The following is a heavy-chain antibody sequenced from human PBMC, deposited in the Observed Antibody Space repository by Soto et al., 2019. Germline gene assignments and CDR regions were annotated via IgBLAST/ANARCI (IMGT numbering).Heavy chain of an antibody. D-gene: IGHD3-16*01. J-gene: IGHJ4*02. Sequence: PGESLKISCRGSGYSFTNYWIGWVRQTPGKGLEWMGAINPGNSDTRYSPSLQGQVTISADRSITTAYLQWSSLQASDTGIYYCASHGWLSVMGTYGGQGTLVTVSS. CDR2: INPGNSDT. V-gene: IGHV5-51*01. CDR1: GYSFTNYW. CDR3: ASHGWLSVMGTY.